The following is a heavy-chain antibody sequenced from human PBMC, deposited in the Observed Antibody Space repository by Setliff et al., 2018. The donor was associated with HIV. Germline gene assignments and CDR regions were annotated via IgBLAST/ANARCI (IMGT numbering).Heavy chain of an antibody. Sequence: GASVKVSCKTSGGTLSNYVITWVRQAPGQGLEWMGMIIPMYNIPAYAQKFQGRVTFTADESTSTAYMELSSLSSEDTAVYYCARDQPGVAAAAFGGGSAWSDEGFDIWGQGTMVTVSS. CDR1: GGTLSNYV. D-gene: IGHD6-13*01. CDR3: ARDQPGVAAAAFGGGSAWSDEGFDI. J-gene: IGHJ3*02. CDR2: IIPMYNIP. V-gene: IGHV1-69*13.